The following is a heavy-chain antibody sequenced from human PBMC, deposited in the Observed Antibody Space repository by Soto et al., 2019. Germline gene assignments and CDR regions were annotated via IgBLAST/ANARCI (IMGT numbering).Heavy chain of an antibody. J-gene: IGHJ6*02. Sequence: GGSLRLSCAASGFTVSSNYMSWVRQAPGKGLEWVSVIYSGGSTYYADSVKGRFTISRDNSKNTLYLQMNSLRAEDTAVYYCARDWGIGPPPGGYGMDVWGQGTTVTVSS. CDR1: GFTVSSNY. V-gene: IGHV3-53*01. CDR3: ARDWGIGPPPGGYGMDV. CDR2: IYSGGST. D-gene: IGHD6-13*01.